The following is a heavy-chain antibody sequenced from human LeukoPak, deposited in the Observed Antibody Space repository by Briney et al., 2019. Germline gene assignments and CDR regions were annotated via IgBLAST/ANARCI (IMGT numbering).Heavy chain of an antibody. J-gene: IGHJ4*02. CDR2: ISGSGVST. D-gene: IGHD3-22*01. CDR1: GFIFTSYA. V-gene: IGHV3-23*01. Sequence: GGSLRLSCAASGFIFTSYAMGWVRQAPGKGLEWVSSISGSGVSTCYADTVRGRFTISRDNSKNTLYLQMNSLRAEDTAVYYCAKDPLVRYYDGSAYYYDYWGQGTLVTVSS. CDR3: AKDPLVRYYDGSAYYYDY.